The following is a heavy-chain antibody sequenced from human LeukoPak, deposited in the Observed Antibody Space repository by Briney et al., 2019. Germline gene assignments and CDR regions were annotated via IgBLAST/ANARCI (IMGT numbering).Heavy chain of an antibody. CDR2: IYYSGST. J-gene: IGHJ6*02. CDR3: ARAFSYYDFWSGYSYGMDV. CDR1: GGSISSGGYS. Sequence: PSETLSLTCTVSGGSISSGGYSWSWIRQHPGKGLEWIGYIYYSGSTYYNPSLKSRVTISVDTSKNQFSLKLSSVTAADTAVYYCARAFSYYDFWSGYSYGMDVWGQGTTVTVSS. D-gene: IGHD3-3*01. V-gene: IGHV4-31*03.